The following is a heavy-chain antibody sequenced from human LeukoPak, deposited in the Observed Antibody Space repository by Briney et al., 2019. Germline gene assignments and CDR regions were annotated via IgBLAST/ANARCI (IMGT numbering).Heavy chain of an antibody. D-gene: IGHD6-19*01. Sequence: SETLSLTCTVSGGSISSYYWNWIRQPPGKGLGWIGYIYYSGSTSYNPSLKSRVTISVDTSKNQFSLKLSSVTAADTAVYHCARGSSSGWFLGDVWGKGTTVTVSS. CDR3: ARGSSSGWFLGDV. J-gene: IGHJ6*04. CDR2: IYYSGST. CDR1: GGSISSYY. V-gene: IGHV4-59*01.